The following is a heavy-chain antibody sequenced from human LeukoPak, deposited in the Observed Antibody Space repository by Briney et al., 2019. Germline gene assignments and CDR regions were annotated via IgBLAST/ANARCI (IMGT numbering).Heavy chain of an antibody. CDR2: INPNSGGT. J-gene: IGHJ4*02. V-gene: IGHV1-2*02. CDR3: ARGLKITMVRGVPTQYYFDY. CDR1: GYTFTGYY. Sequence: GASVKVSCKASGYTFTGYYMHWVRQAPGQGLEWMGWINPNSGGTNYAQKFQGRVTMTRDTSISTAYMELSRLRSEDTAVYYCARGLKITMVRGVPTQYYFDYWGQGTLVTVSS. D-gene: IGHD3-10*01.